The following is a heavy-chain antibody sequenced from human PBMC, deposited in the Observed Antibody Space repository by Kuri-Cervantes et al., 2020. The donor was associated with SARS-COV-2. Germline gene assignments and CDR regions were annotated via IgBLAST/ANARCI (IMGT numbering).Heavy chain of an antibody. Sequence: ETLSLTCDVYGGSFSGSYWSWIRQPPGKGLEWIGEINHSGSTNYNPSLKSRVTISVDTSKNQFSLKLSSVTAADTAVYYCARGVGAAVAGTLITIYYYYGMDVWGQGTTVTVSS. CDR3: ARGVGAAVAGTLITIYYYYGMDV. J-gene: IGHJ6*02. CDR2: INHSGST. D-gene: IGHD6-19*01. CDR1: GGSFSGSY. V-gene: IGHV4-34*01.